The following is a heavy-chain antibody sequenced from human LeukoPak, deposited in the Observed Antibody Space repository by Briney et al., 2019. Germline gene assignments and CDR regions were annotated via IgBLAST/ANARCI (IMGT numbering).Heavy chain of an antibody. D-gene: IGHD2-2*01. V-gene: IGHV3-30*02. CDR2: IRYDGTNT. CDR1: GFTFSNFG. J-gene: IGHJ4*02. CDR3: AKGPTSYGHYFDY. Sequence: GGSLRLSCAASGFTFSNFGMHWVRQAPGKGLEWVTFIRYDGTNTYYADSVKGRFTISRDNSKNTLHLQMNSLRGDDTAVYYCAKGPTSYGHYFDYWGQGALVTVSS.